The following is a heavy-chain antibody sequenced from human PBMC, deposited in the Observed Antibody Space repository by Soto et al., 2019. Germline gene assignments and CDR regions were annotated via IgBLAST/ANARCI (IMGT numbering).Heavy chain of an antibody. Sequence: QVQLVESGGGVVQPGRSLRLSCAASGFSFSSYGMHWVRQAPGKGLEWVAVISSDGSNKYYADSVKGRFTISRDNSKNTLYLQMNCLRAEDTAVYYCANGVVAAPIDYWGQGTLVTVSS. CDR1: GFSFSSYG. J-gene: IGHJ4*02. D-gene: IGHD2-15*01. V-gene: IGHV3-30*18. CDR3: ANGVVAAPIDY. CDR2: ISSDGSNK.